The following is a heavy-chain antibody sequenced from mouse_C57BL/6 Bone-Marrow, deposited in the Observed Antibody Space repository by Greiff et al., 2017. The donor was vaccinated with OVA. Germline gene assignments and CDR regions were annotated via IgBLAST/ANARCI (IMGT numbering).Heavy chain of an antibody. CDR1: GFTFSSYA. J-gene: IGHJ4*01. Sequence: EVKVVESGGGLVKPGGSLKLSCAASGFTFSSYAMSWVRQTPEKRLEWVATLSDGGSYTYYPDNVKGRFTSSRDNAKNNLYLQMSHLKSEDTAMYYCGTVVARGYAMDYWGQGTSVTVSS. V-gene: IGHV5-4*03. CDR3: GTVVARGYAMDY. D-gene: IGHD1-1*01. CDR2: LSDGGSYT.